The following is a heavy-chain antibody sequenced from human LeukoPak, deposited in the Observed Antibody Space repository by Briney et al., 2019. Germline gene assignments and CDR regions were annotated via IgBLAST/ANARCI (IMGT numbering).Heavy chain of an antibody. V-gene: IGHV4-30-2*01. Sequence: PSQTLSLTCTVSGGSISSDGYYWSWIRQPPGKGLEWIGYIYHSGSTYYNPSLKSRVTISVDRFKNQFSLKLSSVTVADTAVYYCASIPYSRRSYFDYWGQGTLVTVSS. CDR1: GGSISSDGYY. D-gene: IGHD2-15*01. J-gene: IGHJ4*02. CDR2: IYHSGST. CDR3: ASIPYSRRSYFDY.